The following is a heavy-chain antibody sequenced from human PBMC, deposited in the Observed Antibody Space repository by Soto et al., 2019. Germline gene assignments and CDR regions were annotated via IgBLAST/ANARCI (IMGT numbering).Heavy chain of an antibody. D-gene: IGHD2-2*01. J-gene: IGHJ6*02. CDR2: IIPIFGTA. Sequence: QVQLVQSGAEVKKPGSSVKVSCKASGGTFSSYAISWVRQAPGQGLEWMGGIIPIFGTANYAQKFQGRVTITAEKSTSTAYMELSSLRSEDTAVYYCALGYCSSTSCYGDLHYYSGMDVWGQGTTVTVSS. CDR3: ALGYCSSTSCYGDLHYYSGMDV. CDR1: GGTFSSYA. V-gene: IGHV1-69*06.